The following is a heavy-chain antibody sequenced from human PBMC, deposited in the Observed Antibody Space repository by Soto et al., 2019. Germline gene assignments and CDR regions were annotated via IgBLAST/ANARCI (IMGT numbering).Heavy chain of an antibody. Sequence: QVQLVQSGAEVKKPGASVKVSRKASGYTFTSYAMHWVRQAPGQRLEWMGWINAGNGNTKYSQKFQGRVTITRDTSASTAYMELSSLRSEDTAVYYCARDHDYIYYDYWGQGTLVTVSS. V-gene: IGHV1-3*01. J-gene: IGHJ4*02. D-gene: IGHD3-16*01. CDR3: ARDHDYIYYDY. CDR1: GYTFTSYA. CDR2: INAGNGNT.